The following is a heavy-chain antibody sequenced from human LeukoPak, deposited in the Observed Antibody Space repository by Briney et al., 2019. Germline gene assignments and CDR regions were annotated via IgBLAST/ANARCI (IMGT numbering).Heavy chain of an antibody. CDR3: ARHAGYYDTSGYYPFDY. J-gene: IGHJ4*02. CDR1: GGSISSSNYY. V-gene: IGHV4-39*01. Sequence: SETLSLTCTVSGGSISSSNYYWGWIRQPPGKGLEWIGSIYYSGSTYYNPSLKSRVTISVDTSKNQFSLKLSSVTAADTAVYFCARHAGYYDTSGYYPFDYWGQGTLVNVSS. D-gene: IGHD3-22*01. CDR2: IYYSGST.